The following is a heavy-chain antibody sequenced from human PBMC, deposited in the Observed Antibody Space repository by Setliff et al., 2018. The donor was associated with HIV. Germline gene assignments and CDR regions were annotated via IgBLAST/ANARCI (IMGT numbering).Heavy chain of an antibody. V-gene: IGHV7-4-1*02. CDR2: INANSGSP. Sequence: ASVKVSCKTSGYNFENYAINWVRLAPGQGLEWMGWINANSGSPTYAQAFTGRFFFSVDTAVATAYLQINNLKTEDTAVYFCARGLYGDYGGDLNWLDPWGHGTRVTVSS. D-gene: IGHD4-17*01. J-gene: IGHJ5*02. CDR3: ARGLYGDYGGDLNWLDP. CDR1: GYNFENYA.